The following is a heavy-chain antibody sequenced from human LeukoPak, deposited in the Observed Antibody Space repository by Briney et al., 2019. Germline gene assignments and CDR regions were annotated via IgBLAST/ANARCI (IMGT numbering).Heavy chain of an antibody. J-gene: IGHJ4*02. CDR1: GYTFTAYY. V-gene: IGHV1-2*02. CDR3: ARAYGSGSSYHPDY. CDR2: INPNSGGT. Sequence: ASVKVSCKASGYTFTAYYMHWVRQAPGQGLEWMGWINPNSGGTNSSQKFQDRVTLTRDTSISTAYMELGSLRSDDTAIYYCARAYGSGSSYHPDYWGQGTLGTVSS. D-gene: IGHD3-10*01.